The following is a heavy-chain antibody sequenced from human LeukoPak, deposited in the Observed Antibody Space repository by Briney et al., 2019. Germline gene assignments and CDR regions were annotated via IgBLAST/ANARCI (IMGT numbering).Heavy chain of an antibody. D-gene: IGHD3-3*01. V-gene: IGHV4-59*01. CDR3: ARGRFWSGYSPDY. CDR1: GGSISSYY. CDR2: IYYSGST. Sequence: SETLSLTCTVSGGSISSYYWSWIRQPPGKGLEWIGYIYYSGSTNYNPSLKSRVTISVDTSKNQFSLKLSSVTAADTAVYYCARGRFWSGYSPDYRGQGTLVTVSS. J-gene: IGHJ4*02.